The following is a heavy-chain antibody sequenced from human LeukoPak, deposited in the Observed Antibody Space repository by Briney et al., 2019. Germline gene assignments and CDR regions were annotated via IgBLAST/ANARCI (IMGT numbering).Heavy chain of an antibody. CDR2: MNPNSGNT. CDR3: ATLLTYTSGWFLY. J-gene: IGHJ4*02. CDR1: GYTFTNFD. V-gene: IGHV1-8*03. D-gene: IGHD6-19*01. Sequence: ASVKVSCKASGYTFTNFDINWVRQATGQGLEWMGWMNPNSGNTDYAQKFQGRVTITRNTSINTAYMELSSLRSDDTAVYYCATLLTYTSGWFLYWGQGTLITVSS.